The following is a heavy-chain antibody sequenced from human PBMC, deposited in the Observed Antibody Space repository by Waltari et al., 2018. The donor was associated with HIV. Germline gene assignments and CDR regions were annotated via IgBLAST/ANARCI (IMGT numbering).Heavy chain of an antibody. V-gene: IGHV4-31*03. J-gene: IGHJ3*02. CDR1: GGSISSGVYY. D-gene: IGHD3-22*01. CDR2: IYYSGST. CDR3: ARWGDSSGSYAFDI. Sequence: QVQLQESGPGLVKPSQTLSLTCTVSGGSISSGVYYWSWIRQHPGKGLEWIGYIYYSGSTYYNPSLKSRVTISVDTSKNQFSLKLSSVTAADTAVYYCARWGDSSGSYAFDIWGQGTMVTVSS.